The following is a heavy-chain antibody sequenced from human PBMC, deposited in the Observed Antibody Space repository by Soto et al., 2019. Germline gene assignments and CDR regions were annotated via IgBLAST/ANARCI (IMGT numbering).Heavy chain of an antibody. J-gene: IGHJ4*02. CDR1: GNTFSKKY. V-gene: IGHV1-46*03. D-gene: IGHD3-3*01. CDR2: INPIGDTT. Sequence: QVQLVQSGAEVREPGASVRVSCKASGNTFSKKYIHWVRQAPGQGLEWMGIINPIGDTTTYAPKLQGRVTMTRDTSTSTVYMELSSLRSEDTAVYYCASGSDDFWSGYYDYWGQGTLGTVSS. CDR3: ASGSDDFWSGYYDY.